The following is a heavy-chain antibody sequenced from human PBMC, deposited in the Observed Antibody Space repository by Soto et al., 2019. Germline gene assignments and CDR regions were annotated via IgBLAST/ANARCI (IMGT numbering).Heavy chain of an antibody. V-gene: IGHV3-11*01. CDR3: ARGHYGLEV. CDR1: GFSFSENY. CDR2: TTPSGGDT. Sequence: QAQLVESGGGLVKPGGSLRLSCAASGFSFSENYMRWIRQSPGKGFEWVSYTTPSGGDTFYTDSVKGRFTISRNNAMRSVDLQMNSLTVEDTAVYYCARGHYGLEVWGQGTTVTASS. J-gene: IGHJ6*02.